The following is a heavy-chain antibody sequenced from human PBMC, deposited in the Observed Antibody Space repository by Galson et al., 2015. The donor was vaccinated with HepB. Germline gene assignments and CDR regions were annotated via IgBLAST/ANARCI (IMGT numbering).Heavy chain of an antibody. Sequence: SLRLSCAASGFTFSNYWMHWVRQAPGKGLVWVSRINSDGTYITYADSVKGRFTISRDNAKNTLYLQMNSLRAEDTALYYCARTRGAAAGIFDYWGQGSLVTVSS. CDR3: ARTRGAAAGIFDY. J-gene: IGHJ4*02. V-gene: IGHV3-74*01. D-gene: IGHD6-13*01. CDR2: INSDGTYI. CDR1: GFTFSNYW.